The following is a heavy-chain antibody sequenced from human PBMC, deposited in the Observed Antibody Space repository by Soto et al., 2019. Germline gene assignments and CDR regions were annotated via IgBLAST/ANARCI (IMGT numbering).Heavy chain of an antibody. V-gene: IGHV3-23*01. Sequence: GGSLRLSCAASGFTFSSYAMSWVRQAPGKGLEWVSAISGSGGSTYYADSVKGRFTISRDNSKNTLYLQMNSLRAEDTAVYYCAKANDAPELLVVAKYYYGMDVWGQGTTVTVSS. J-gene: IGHJ6*02. CDR2: ISGSGGST. D-gene: IGHD1-1*01. CDR1: GFTFSSYA. CDR3: AKANDAPELLVVAKYYYGMDV.